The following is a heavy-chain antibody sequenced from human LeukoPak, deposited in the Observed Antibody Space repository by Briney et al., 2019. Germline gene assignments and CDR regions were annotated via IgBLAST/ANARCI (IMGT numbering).Heavy chain of an antibody. V-gene: IGHV3-21*01. CDR2: ISPSSSYI. CDR3: ARDRYSTSLDAFDI. Sequence: PGGSLRLSCAASGFTFSTYNINWVRQAPGKGLEWVSSISPSSSYIYYADSVKGRFTISRDNAKNSLYLQMNSLRAVDTAVYYCARDRYSTSLDAFDIWGQGTMVTVSS. CDR1: GFTFSTYN. J-gene: IGHJ3*02. D-gene: IGHD6-13*01.